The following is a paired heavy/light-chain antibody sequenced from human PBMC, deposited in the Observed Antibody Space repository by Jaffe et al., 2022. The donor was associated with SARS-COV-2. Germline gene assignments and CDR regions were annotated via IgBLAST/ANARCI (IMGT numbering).Heavy chain of an antibody. CDR3: ARENVVVVKRAFDI. V-gene: IGHV3-64*01. CDR1: GFTFSTYA. J-gene: IGHJ3*02. Sequence: EVQLVESGGGLVQPGGSLRLSCAASGFTFSTYAMHWVRQAPGKGLEYVSAISSDGANTFYANSVKGRFTISRDTSKNTLYLQMGSLRPDDTAVYFCARENVVVVKRAFDIWGRGTMVTVSS. D-gene: IGHD2-15*01. CDR2: ISSDGANT.
Light chain of an antibody. CDR2: WAS. Sequence: DIVMTQSPDSLAVSLGERATINCKSSQSVSCFSNSKTCLAWYQQKPGQPPKLLIYWASTRESGVPDRFSGSGSGTDFSLTISSLQAEDAAVYYCQQYYSSPPYSFGQGTKLEIK. V-gene: IGKV4-1*01. CDR3: QQYYSSPPYS. J-gene: IGKJ2*03. CDR1: QSVSCFSNSKTC.